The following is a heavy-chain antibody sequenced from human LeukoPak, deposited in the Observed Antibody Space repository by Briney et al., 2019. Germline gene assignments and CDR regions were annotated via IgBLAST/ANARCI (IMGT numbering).Heavy chain of an antibody. CDR3: ARSQYFYDNSGYVDL. Sequence: SQTLSLTCTVSGRSISGGGYFWTWVRQHPGEGLEWIGFISDSGNTYYNPSLESRGTMSIDTSKNQFSLKLSSLTAADTAVYFCARSQYFYDNSGYVDLWGQGTLVTVSS. CDR2: ISDSGNT. CDR1: GRSISGGGYF. J-gene: IGHJ5*02. V-gene: IGHV4-31*03. D-gene: IGHD3-22*01.